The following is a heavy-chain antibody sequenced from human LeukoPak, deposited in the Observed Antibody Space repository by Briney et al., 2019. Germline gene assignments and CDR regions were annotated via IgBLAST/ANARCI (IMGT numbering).Heavy chain of an antibody. CDR1: GFTFSSYS. CDR2: ISSSSSTI. Sequence: GGSLRLSCAASGFTFSSYSMNWVRQAPGKGREWVSYISSSSSTIYYADSVKGRFTISRDNAKNSLYLQMNSLRAEDTAVYYCARGVVPAATWFDPWGQGTLVTVSS. CDR3: ARGVVPAATWFDP. J-gene: IGHJ5*02. V-gene: IGHV3-48*04. D-gene: IGHD2-2*01.